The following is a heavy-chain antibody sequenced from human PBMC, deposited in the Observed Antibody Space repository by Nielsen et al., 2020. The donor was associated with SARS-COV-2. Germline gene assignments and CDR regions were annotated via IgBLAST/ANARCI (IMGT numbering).Heavy chain of an antibody. J-gene: IGHJ6*02. CDR1: GYTFSRYY. V-gene: IGHV1-46*01. CDR2: INPSAGTT. CDR3: ARARATIFGLVMSYGMDV. D-gene: IGHD3/OR15-3a*01. Sequence: ASVKVSCKASGYTFSRYYLHWVRQAPGQGLEWMGMINPSAGTTTYGQQFQGRVTMTRDTSTPTVYMELTSDDTAVYYCARARATIFGLVMSYGMDVWGQGTTVAVSS.